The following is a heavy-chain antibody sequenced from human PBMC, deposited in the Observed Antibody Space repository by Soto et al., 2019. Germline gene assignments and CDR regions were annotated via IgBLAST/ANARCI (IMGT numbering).Heavy chain of an antibody. CDR2: INPSGGST. CDR1: GYTFTSYY. Sequence: ASVKVSCKAPGYTFTSYYMHWVRQAPGQGLEWMGIINPSGGSTSYAQKFQGRVTMTRDTSTSTVYMELSSLRSEDTAVYYCARDQDIVVVPAAIGSYYYGMDVWGQGTTVTVSS. D-gene: IGHD2-2*01. J-gene: IGHJ6*02. V-gene: IGHV1-46*01. CDR3: ARDQDIVVVPAAIGSYYYGMDV.